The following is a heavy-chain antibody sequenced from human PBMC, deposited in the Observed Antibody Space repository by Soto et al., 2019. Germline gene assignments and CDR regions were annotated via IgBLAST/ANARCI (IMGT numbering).Heavy chain of an antibody. CDR3: AKASGSKFAYYYYGMDV. D-gene: IGHD1-26*01. CDR2: ISGSGGST. CDR1: GFTFSSYA. V-gene: IGHV3-23*01. Sequence: LRLSCAASGFTFSSYAMSWVRQAPGKGLEWVSAISGSGGSTYYADSVKGRFTISRDNSKNTLYLQMNSLRAEDTAVYYCAKASGSKFAYYYYGMDVWGQGTTVTVSS. J-gene: IGHJ6*02.